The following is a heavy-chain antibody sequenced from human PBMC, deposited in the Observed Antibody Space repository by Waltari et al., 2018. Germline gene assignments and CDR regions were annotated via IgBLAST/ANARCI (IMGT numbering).Heavy chain of an antibody. CDR1: GSTSFPYE. Sequence: QVQLVQSGADVLRPGASVKVSCQASGSTSFPYETNWRRQAAGQGLEWMGWGNPNSGATAYAQKVQGRITMTWDTSISTAYMELSNLRSDDTAVLYCARGRDVFANFDYNWFDPWGQGTLVTVSS. CDR3: ARGRDVFANFDYNWFDP. D-gene: IGHD3-3*01. V-gene: IGHV1-8*02. CDR2: GNPNSGAT. J-gene: IGHJ5*02.